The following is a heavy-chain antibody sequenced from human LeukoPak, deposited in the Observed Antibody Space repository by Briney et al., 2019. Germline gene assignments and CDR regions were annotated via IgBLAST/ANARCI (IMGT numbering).Heavy chain of an antibody. D-gene: IGHD2-2*01. CDR3: ARRVGRSSTSCYHDY. J-gene: IGHJ4*03. V-gene: IGHV3-21*01. CDR1: GFTFSSYS. CDR2: ISSSSSYI. Sequence: PGGSLRLSCAASGFTFSSYSMNWVRQAPGKGLERVSSISSSSSYIYYADSVKGRFTISRDNAKNSLYLQMNSLRAEDTAVYYCARRVGRSSTSCYHDYWGQGTLGTVSS.